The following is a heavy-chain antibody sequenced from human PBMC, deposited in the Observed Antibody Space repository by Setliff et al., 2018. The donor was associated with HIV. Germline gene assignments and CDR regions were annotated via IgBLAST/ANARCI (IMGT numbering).Heavy chain of an antibody. D-gene: IGHD3-3*01. CDR2: ISYDGSNK. J-gene: IGHJ3*02. CDR1: GFTLSSYG. CDR3: ARDYYNFWRGPDAFDI. V-gene: IGHV3-33*05. Sequence: LRLSCAASGFTLSSYGMHWVRQAPGKGLEWVAVISYDGSNKYYADSVKGRFTISRDNSKNTLYLQTNSLRAEDTAVYYCARDYYNFWRGPDAFDIWGQGTTVTVSS.